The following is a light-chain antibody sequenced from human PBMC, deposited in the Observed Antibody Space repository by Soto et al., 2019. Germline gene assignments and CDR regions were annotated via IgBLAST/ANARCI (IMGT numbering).Light chain of an antibody. CDR3: QSYDSSLSGYV. J-gene: IGLJ1*01. V-gene: IGLV1-40*01. CDR1: RSNIGAGYD. CDR2: GIN. Sequence: QSVLTQPPSVSGAPGHRVTISCTGSRSNIGAGYDVHWYQQLPGAAPKLLIYGINNRPSGVPDRFSGSKSGTSASLAITGLQAEDEGDYYCQSYDSSLSGYVFGTGTKLTVL.